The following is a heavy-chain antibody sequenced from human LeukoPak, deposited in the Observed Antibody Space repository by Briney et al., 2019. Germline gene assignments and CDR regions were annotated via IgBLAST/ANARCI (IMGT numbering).Heavy chain of an antibody. J-gene: IGHJ4*02. CDR2: IRSKAYGGTT. CDR1: GFTFGDYA. CDR3: TRARLWSGYYTPFGY. V-gene: IGHV3-49*04. Sequence: GGSLRLSCTASGFTFGDYAMSWVRQAPGKGLEWVGFIRSKAYGGTTEYAASVKGRFTISRDDSKSIAYLQMNSLKTEDTAMYYCTRARLWSGYYTPFGYWGQGTLVTVSS. D-gene: IGHD3-3*01.